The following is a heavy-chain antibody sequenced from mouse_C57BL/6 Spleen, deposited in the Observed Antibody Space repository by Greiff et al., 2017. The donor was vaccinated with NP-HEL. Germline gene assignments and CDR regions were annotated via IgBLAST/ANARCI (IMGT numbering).Heavy chain of an antibody. Sequence: QVQLQQPGAELVKPGASVKLSCKASGYTFTSYWMHWVKQRPGQGLEWIGMIHPNSGSTNYNEKFKSKATLTVDKSSSTAYMQLSSLTSEDSAVYYCARRKSHYGGFAYWGQGTLVTVSA. D-gene: IGHD1-1*02. CDR1: GYTFTSYW. CDR2: IHPNSGST. V-gene: IGHV1-64*01. J-gene: IGHJ3*01. CDR3: ARRKSHYGGFAY.